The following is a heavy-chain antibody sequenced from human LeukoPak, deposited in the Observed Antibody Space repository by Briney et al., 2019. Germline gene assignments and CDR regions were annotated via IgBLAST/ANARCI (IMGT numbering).Heavy chain of an antibody. CDR3: ARSTMVRGVIRAFDI. J-gene: IGHJ3*02. D-gene: IGHD3-10*01. CDR2: IYYSGST. V-gene: IGHV4-59*01. CDR1: GGSISSYY. Sequence: SETLSLTCTVSGGSISSYYWSWIRQPPGKGLEWIGYIYYSGSTNYNPSLKSRVTISVDTSKNQFSLKLSSVTAADTAVYYCARSTMVRGVIRAFDIWGQGTMVTVSS.